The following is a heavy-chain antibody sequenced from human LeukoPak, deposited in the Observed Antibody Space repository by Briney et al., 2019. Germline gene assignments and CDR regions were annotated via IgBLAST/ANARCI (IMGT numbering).Heavy chain of an antibody. CDR1: GGSFSGYY. CDR2: INHSGST. D-gene: IGHD2-2*02. V-gene: IGHV4-34*01. CDR3: ARGDCSSSSCYTGGFDY. J-gene: IGHJ4*02. Sequence: PSETLSLTCAVYGGSFSGYYWSWIRQPPGKGLEWIGEINHSGSTNYNPSLKSRVTISVDTSKNQFSLKLSSVTAADTAVYYCARGDCSSSSCYTGGFDYWGQGTLVTVSS.